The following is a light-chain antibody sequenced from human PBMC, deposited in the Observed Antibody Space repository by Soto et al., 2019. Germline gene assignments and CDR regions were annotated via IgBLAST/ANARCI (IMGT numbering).Light chain of an antibody. CDR3: AAWDDSLSGRV. J-gene: IGLJ3*02. CDR2: RNN. Sequence: QLVLTQPPSASGTPGQRVTISCSGSSSNIGSNYVYWYQQLPGTAPKLLIYRNNQRPSGVPDRFSGSKSGTSASLAISGLRSEDEADYYCAAWDDSLSGRVFGGGTTLTVL. V-gene: IGLV1-47*01. CDR1: SSNIGSNY.